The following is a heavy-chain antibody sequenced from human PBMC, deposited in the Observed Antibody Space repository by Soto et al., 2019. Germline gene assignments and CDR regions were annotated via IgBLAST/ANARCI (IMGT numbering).Heavy chain of an antibody. CDR3: AKDRWGSRRPRNAWFDP. V-gene: IGHV3-23*01. CDR2: ISGNAANT. CDR1: GFTFSSVA. Sequence: EMQLLESGGGLVQPGGSLRLSCAASGFTFSSVAMSWFRQAPGKGLEWVSSISGNAANTYYADSVRGRFTISRDSSKSTLYLQMNSLRAEDTAIYYCAKDRWGSRRPRNAWFDPSGQGTLVTVSS. D-gene: IGHD6-13*01. J-gene: IGHJ5*02.